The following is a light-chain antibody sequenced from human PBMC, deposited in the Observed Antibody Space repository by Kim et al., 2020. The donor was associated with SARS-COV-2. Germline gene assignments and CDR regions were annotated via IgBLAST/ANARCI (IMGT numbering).Light chain of an antibody. CDR2: YAA. Sequence: GKTAYITGGGDGFGTKGVNRYQERSGLGPVLLIYYAAIRPTGMSERFSGSHAGNTATLTISRVEAGDEADYFCQVLEKSSDHRVFGGGTQLTVL. J-gene: IGLJ3*02. V-gene: IGLV3-21*01. CDR3: QVLEKSSDHRV. CDR1: GFGTKG.